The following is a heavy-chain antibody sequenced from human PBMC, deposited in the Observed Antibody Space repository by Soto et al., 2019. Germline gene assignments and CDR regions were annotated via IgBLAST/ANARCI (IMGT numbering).Heavy chain of an antibody. CDR2: ISGGGDAT. Sequence: EVQLLESGGGLVQPGGSLTLSCATSGFTFYNHAMNWVRQAPGKGPEWVSGISGGGDATFYADSVKGRFTISRVQSNNTVFLQMNGQRGEYTAIYFCVIKISGTTTSGAYWFFALWGRGTLVTVSS. CDR3: VIKISGTTTSGAYWFFAL. CDR1: GFTFYNHA. D-gene: IGHD1-26*01. V-gene: IGHV3-23*01. J-gene: IGHJ2*01.